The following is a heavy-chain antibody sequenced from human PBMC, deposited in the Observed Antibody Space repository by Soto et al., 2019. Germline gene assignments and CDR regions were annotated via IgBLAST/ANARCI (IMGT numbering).Heavy chain of an antibody. CDR2: INHLETT. Sequence: TLTLTCTVSGSSITFGGYSWSWIRQTPGKGLEWIGYINHLETTFYNPSFESRLTLSIDRAKNQFSLKLHSMSAADRAVYFCARGGGSDSFDYWGQGILVTVSS. D-gene: IGHD1-26*01. J-gene: IGHJ4*02. CDR1: GSSITFGGYS. CDR3: ARGGGSDSFDY. V-gene: IGHV4-30-2*01.